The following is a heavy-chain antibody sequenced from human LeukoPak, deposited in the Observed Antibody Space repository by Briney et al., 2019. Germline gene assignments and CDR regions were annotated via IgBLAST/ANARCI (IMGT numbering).Heavy chain of an antibody. V-gene: IGHV1-69*04. Sequence: ASVKVSCKASGGTFSSYAISWVRQAPGQGLEWMGRIIPILGIANYAQKFQGRVTITADKSTSTAYMELSSLRSGDTAVYYCARAALYYGSSSYFDYWGQGTLVTVSS. J-gene: IGHJ4*02. CDR2: IIPILGIA. CDR3: ARAALYYGSSSYFDY. D-gene: IGHD6-6*01. CDR1: GGTFSSYA.